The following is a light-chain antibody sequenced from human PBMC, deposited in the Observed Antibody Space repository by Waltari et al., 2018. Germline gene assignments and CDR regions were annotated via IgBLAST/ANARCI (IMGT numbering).Light chain of an antibody. CDR2: DAS. Sequence: EIVLTQSPGTLSLSPGDTATLSCRASQSLSVAYLAWYQHKSGQAPRLLIYDASYRATGIPDRFSGSGSGTDFTLTITRLEPDDFAVYYCQQYDTSPGTFGQGTKLEI. CDR1: QSLSVAY. V-gene: IGKV3-20*01. CDR3: QQYDTSPGT. J-gene: IGKJ2*01.